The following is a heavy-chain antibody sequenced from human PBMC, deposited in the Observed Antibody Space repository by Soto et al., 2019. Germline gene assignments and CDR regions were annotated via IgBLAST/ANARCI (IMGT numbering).Heavy chain of an antibody. CDR1: GYTFTSYY. V-gene: IGHV1-46*01. Sequence: ASVRVSCKASGYTFTSYYMHWVRQAPGQGLEWMGIINPSGGSTSYAQKFQGRVTMTRDTSTSTVYMELSSLRSEDTAVYYCARDQALGYYGMDVWGQGTTVTVSS. J-gene: IGHJ6*02. CDR2: INPSGGST. CDR3: ARDQALGYYGMDV. D-gene: IGHD3-16*01.